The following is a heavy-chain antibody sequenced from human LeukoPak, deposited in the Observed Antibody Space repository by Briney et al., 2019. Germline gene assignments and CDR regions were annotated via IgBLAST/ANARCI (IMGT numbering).Heavy chain of an antibody. V-gene: IGHV4-30-2*01. D-gene: IGHD2-21*02. CDR2: IHHSGST. Sequence: SQTLSLTCAVSGGSISSGGYSWSWIRQPPGKGLEWIGYIHHSGSTYYNPSLKSRVTISVDRSKNQFSLKLSSVTAADTAVYYCARGSYCGGDCYSGWFDPWGQGTLVTVSS. CDR1: GGSISSGGYS. CDR3: ARGSYCGGDCYSGWFDP. J-gene: IGHJ5*02.